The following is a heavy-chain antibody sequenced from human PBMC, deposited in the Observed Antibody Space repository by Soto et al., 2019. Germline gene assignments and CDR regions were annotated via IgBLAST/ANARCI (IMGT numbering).Heavy chain of an antibody. J-gene: IGHJ4*02. D-gene: IGHD3-10*01. CDR2: ISSDGSDK. V-gene: IGHV3-30*18. CDR1: GFTFSNFG. Sequence: QVQLVESGGGVVQPGRSLRLSCAASGFTFSNFGMHWVRQAPGKGLEWVAAISSDGSDKYYSDSVKGRFTISRDNSKDPLVLQMNSLRVEDTAAYFCAKGSDVARQELYYWGQAALGTFSS. CDR3: AKGSDVARQELYY.